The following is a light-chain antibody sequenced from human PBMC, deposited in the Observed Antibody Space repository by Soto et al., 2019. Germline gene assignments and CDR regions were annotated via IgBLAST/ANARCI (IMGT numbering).Light chain of an antibody. Sequence: NFMLTQPHSVSESPGKTVTTSCTRSSGSIASNYVQWYQQRPGSAPTTVIYEDNQRPSGVPDRFSGSIDSSSNSASLTISGLKTEDEADYYCQSYDSSKWVFGGGTKLTVL. CDR2: EDN. CDR3: QSYDSSKWV. CDR1: SGSIASNY. J-gene: IGLJ3*02. V-gene: IGLV6-57*03.